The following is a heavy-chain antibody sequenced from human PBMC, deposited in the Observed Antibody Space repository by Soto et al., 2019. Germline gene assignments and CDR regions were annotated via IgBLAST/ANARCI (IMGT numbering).Heavy chain of an antibody. J-gene: IGHJ4*02. CDR3: ARLGGYYQALDS. D-gene: IGHD3-22*01. CDR1: GGSLNDYY. CDR2: IYYAGTT. V-gene: IGHV4-59*08. Sequence: QVQLQESGPGLVKPSETLSLTCTVSGGSLNDYYWSWTRQPPGKGLEWIGYIYYAGTTTYNPSLKSRVTISVDTSKNQFSRKLNSVTAADTAVYYCARLGGYYQALDSWGQGTPVTVSS.